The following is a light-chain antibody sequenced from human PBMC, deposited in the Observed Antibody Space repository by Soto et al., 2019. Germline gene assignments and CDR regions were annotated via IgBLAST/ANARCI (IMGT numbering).Light chain of an antibody. CDR1: SIDVGGYTY. Sequence: ALTQPRSVSGSPGQSVSISCTGTSIDVGGYTYVSWYQQHPGKAPKVMIYDVSKRPSGVPDRFSGSKSGNTASLTISGLQSEDEADYYCCSYAGRYTYVFXTGTKVTVL. CDR3: CSYAGRYTYV. CDR2: DVS. J-gene: IGLJ1*01. V-gene: IGLV2-11*01.